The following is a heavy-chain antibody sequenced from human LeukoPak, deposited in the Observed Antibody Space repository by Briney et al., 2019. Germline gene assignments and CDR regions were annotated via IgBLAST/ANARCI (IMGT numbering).Heavy chain of an antibody. V-gene: IGHV4-38-2*02. Sequence: SETLSLTCTVSGYFISSGYYWGWIRQPPGKGLQWIGSIYHSGSTNYNPSLKSRVTISVDKSRNQFSLKLSSVTAADTAVYYCARGTAFDIWGQGTMVTVSS. J-gene: IGHJ3*02. CDR1: GYFISSGYY. CDR2: IYHSGST. CDR3: ARGTAFDI.